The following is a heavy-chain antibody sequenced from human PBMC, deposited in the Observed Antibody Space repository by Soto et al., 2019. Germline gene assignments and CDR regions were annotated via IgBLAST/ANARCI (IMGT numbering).Heavy chain of an antibody. V-gene: IGHV4-59*01. CDR2: IYYSGST. CDR1: GGSISSYY. J-gene: IGHJ5*02. D-gene: IGHD3-10*01. CDR3: AREGSQYYYGSGSENWFDP. Sequence: SETLSLTCTVSGGSISSYYWSWIRQPPGKGLEWIGYIYYSGSTNYNPSLKSRVTISVDTSKNQFSLKLSSVTAADTAVYYCAREGSQYYYGSGSENWFDPWGQGTLVTVSS.